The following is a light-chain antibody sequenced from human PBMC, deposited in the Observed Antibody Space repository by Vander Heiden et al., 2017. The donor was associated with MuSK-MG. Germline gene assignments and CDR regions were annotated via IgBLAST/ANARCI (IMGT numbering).Light chain of an antibody. CDR1: QSVSRW. Sequence: VGDRVTILCRASQSVSRWLVWYQQKPGKAPKVLIYEASRLESGVPSRFSGSGSGTEFTLTISSLQPDDFATYYCQEYKSFSPTFGQGTKVEVK. CDR3: QEYKSFSPT. CDR2: EAS. J-gene: IGKJ1*01. V-gene: IGKV1-5*02.